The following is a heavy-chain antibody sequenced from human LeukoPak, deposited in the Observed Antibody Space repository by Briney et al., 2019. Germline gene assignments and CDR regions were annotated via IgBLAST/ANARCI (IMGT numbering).Heavy chain of an antibody. V-gene: IGHV3-23*01. D-gene: IGHD3-10*01. J-gene: IGHJ4*02. CDR1: GFTFSSYA. Sequence: GGSLRLSCAASGFTFSSYAMSWVRQAPGKGLEWVSAISGSGGSTYYADSVKGRFTISRDNSKNTLYLQMNSLRAEDTAVYYCARAGRFGELFPFGYFDYWGQGTLVTVSS. CDR2: ISGSGGST. CDR3: ARAGRFGELFPFGYFDY.